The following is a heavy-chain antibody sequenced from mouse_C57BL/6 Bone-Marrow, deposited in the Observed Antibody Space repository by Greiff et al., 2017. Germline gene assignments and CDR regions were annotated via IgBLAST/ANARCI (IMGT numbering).Heavy chain of an antibody. Sequence: VQLQQPGAELVRPGSSVKLSCKASGYTFTSYWMDWVKQRPGQGLEWIGNIYPSDSETHYNQKFKDKATLTVDKSSSTAYMQLSSLTSEDSAVYYCARDLSTMVTTGFAYWGQGTLVTVSA. CDR3: ARDLSTMVTTGFAY. V-gene: IGHV1-61*01. J-gene: IGHJ3*01. D-gene: IGHD2-2*01. CDR2: IYPSDSET. CDR1: GYTFTSYW.